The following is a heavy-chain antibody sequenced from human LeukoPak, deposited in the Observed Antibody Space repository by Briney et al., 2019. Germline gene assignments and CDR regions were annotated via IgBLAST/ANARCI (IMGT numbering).Heavy chain of an antibody. CDR2: ISQDGREK. J-gene: IGHJ4*02. D-gene: IGHD6-19*01. Sequence: GGSLRLSCAASAGFTFSDYWMNWVRQAPGKGLEWVAIISQDGREKLYVDSVKGRFTVSRDNAKSSLYLQINSLRAEDTAVYYCVGGIGWQPDYWGQGTLVTVSS. CDR3: VGGIGWQPDY. CDR1: AGFTFSDYW. V-gene: IGHV3-7*03.